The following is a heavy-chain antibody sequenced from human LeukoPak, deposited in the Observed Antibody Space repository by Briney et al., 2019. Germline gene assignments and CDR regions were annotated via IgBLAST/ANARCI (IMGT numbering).Heavy chain of an antibody. CDR3: ARDRSGTDDVPWTFDY. CDR1: GFTFSNYT. Sequence: PGGSLRLSCAASGFTFSNYTMTWVRQAPGKGLEWVSAITGSGDNTYYADSVKGRFTISRDSSKNTLFLQMNSLRAEDTALYYCARDRSGTDDVPWTFDYWGQGTLVAVSS. CDR2: ITGSGDNT. J-gene: IGHJ4*02. V-gene: IGHV3-23*01. D-gene: IGHD1-26*01.